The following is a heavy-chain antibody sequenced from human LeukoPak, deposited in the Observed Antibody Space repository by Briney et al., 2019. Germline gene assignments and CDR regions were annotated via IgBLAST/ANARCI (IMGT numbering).Heavy chain of an antibody. V-gene: IGHV1-2*02. J-gene: IGHJ4*02. CDR3: ARGGYVVVVAATQAGTDY. CDR1: GYTFTGYY. CDR2: INPNSGGT. Sequence: ASVKLSCKACGYTFTGYYMHWVRQAPGQGLEWMGWINPNSGGTNYAQKFQGRVTMTRDTSISTAYMELSRLRSDDTAVYYCARGGYVVVVAATQAGTDYWGQGTLVTVSS. D-gene: IGHD2-15*01.